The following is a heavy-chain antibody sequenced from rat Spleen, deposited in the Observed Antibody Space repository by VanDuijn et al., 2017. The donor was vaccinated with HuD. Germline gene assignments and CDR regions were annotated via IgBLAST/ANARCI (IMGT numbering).Heavy chain of an antibody. CDR1: GFTFSNYD. D-gene: IGHD1-10*01. J-gene: IGHJ3*01. V-gene: IGHV5S23*01. Sequence: EVQLVESDGGLVQPGRSLKLSCAASGFTFSNYDMAWVRQAPTKGLEWVASISTGGVNTYYRDSVKGRFTISRDNAKSTLYLQMDSLRSEDTATYYCARHGIYNNYGWFAYWGQGTLVTVSS. CDR3: ARHGIYNNYGWFAY. CDR2: ISTGGVNT.